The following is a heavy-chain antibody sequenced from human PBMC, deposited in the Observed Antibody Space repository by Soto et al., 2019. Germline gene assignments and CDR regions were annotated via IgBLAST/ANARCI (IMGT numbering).Heavy chain of an antibody. J-gene: IGHJ4*02. Sequence: EVQLVESGGGSVQPGRSLRLSCAASGFSFDDYGMHWVRQGPGKGLEWVSGISWNSGDIYYADSVKGRFTISRDNAKRSLYLQMNSLRTEDTALYYCAKDNDLDSDRPFDYWGQGILVTVSS. CDR3: AKDNDLDSDRPFDY. D-gene: IGHD2-2*03. V-gene: IGHV3-9*01. CDR2: ISWNSGDI. CDR1: GFSFDDYG.